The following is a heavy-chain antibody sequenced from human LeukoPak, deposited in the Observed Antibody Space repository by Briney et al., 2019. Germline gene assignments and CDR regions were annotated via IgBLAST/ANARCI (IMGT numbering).Heavy chain of an antibody. CDR3: ARPRGSSNAEYFQH. CDR1: GYSISSGYY. V-gene: IGHV4-38-2*01. D-gene: IGHD6-6*01. J-gene: IGHJ1*01. Sequence: SETLSLTCAVSGYSISSGYYWGWIRQPPGKGLEWIGSIYHSGSTYYNPSLKSRVTISVDTSKNQFSLKLSSVTAADTAVYYCARPRGSSNAEYFQHWGQGTLVTVSS. CDR2: IYHSGST.